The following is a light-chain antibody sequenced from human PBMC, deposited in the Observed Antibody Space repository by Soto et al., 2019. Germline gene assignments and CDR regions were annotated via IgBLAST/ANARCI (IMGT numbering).Light chain of an antibody. CDR3: CSYAGSTTWV. J-gene: IGLJ3*02. V-gene: IGLV2-23*01. CDR2: EGT. Sequence: QSALTQPASVSGSPGQSITISCTGTSSDVGNYNLVSWYQQHPGKAPKLMIYEGTKRPSGVSNRFSGSKSGNTASLTISGLQAEDDADYHCCSYAGSTTWVFGGGTKLTVL. CDR1: SSDVGNYNL.